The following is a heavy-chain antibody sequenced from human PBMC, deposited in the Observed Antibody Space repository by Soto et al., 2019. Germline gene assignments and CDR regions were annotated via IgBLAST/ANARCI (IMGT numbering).Heavy chain of an antibody. CDR1: GFTFSSYG. J-gene: IGHJ6*02. CDR2: ISYDGSNK. D-gene: IGHD1-26*01. Sequence: GGSLRLSCAASGFTFSSYGMHWVRQAPGKGLEWVAVISYDGSNKYYADSVKGRFTISRDNSKNTLYLQMNSLRAEDTAVYYCAKGAAVLGGPYYYYGMDVWGQGTTVTVSS. CDR3: AKGAAVLGGPYYYYGMDV. V-gene: IGHV3-30*18.